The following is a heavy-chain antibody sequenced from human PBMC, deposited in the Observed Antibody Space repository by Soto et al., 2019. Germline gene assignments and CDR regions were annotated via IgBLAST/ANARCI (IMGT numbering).Heavy chain of an antibody. V-gene: IGHV3-43*01. CDR3: AKDKSSGELDY. CDR1: GFTFDDYT. D-gene: IGHD3-10*01. Sequence: EVQLVESGGVVVQPGGSLRLSCAASGFTFDDYTMHWVRQAPGKGLEWVSLISWDGGSTYYADSVKGRFTISRDNSKNSLYLQMNSLRTEETALYYCAKDKSSGELDYWGQGTLVTVSS. J-gene: IGHJ4*02. CDR2: ISWDGGST.